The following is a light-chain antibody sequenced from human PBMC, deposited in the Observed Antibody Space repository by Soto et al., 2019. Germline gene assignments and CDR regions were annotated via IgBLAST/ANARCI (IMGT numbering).Light chain of an antibody. J-gene: IGLJ2*01. CDR2: DVS. CDR1: SSDVGGYNY. Sequence: QSVLTQPASVSGSPGQSITMSCTGTSSDVGGYNYVSWYQQHPGKAPKLMIYDVSNRPSGVSNRFSGSKSGNTASLTISGLQAEDEADYYCSSYTSSSTPLVVFGGGTKVTVL. V-gene: IGLV2-14*01. CDR3: SSYTSSSTPLVV.